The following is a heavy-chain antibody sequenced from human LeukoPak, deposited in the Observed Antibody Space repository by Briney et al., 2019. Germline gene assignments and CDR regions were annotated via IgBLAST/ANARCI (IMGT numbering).Heavy chain of an antibody. CDR3: ARRISGNWFDP. Sequence: GESLKIPCKGSGYRFTSYWVGWVRQMPGKGLEWMGIIYPGDSDTRYSPSLQGKVTISVDKSISTAYLQWSSLKASDTAMYYCARRISGNWFDPRGQGTLVTVSS. CDR2: IYPGDSDT. D-gene: IGHD3-10*01. CDR1: GYRFTSYW. V-gene: IGHV5-51*01. J-gene: IGHJ5*02.